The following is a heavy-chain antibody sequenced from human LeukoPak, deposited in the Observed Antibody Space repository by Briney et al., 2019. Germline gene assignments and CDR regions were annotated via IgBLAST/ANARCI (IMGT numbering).Heavy chain of an antibody. CDR3: ARGVEMATIDY. Sequence: SETLSLTCAVYGGSFSGYYWSWIRQPPGKGLEWMGEINHSGSTNYNPSLKSRVTISVDTSKNQFSLKLSSVTAADTAVYYCARGVEMATIDYWGQGTLVTVSS. CDR1: GGSFSGYY. CDR2: INHSGST. V-gene: IGHV4-34*01. J-gene: IGHJ4*02. D-gene: IGHD5-24*01.